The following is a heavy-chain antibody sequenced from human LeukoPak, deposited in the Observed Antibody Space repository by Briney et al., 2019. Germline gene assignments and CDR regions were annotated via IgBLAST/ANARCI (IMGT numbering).Heavy chain of an antibody. J-gene: IGHJ4*02. D-gene: IGHD2-2*01. V-gene: IGHV4-38-2*02. CDR2: FFLKGST. CDR1: GYSITSAYY. CDR3: ARVARCTSCFDVDY. Sequence: SETLSLTCTVSGYSITSAYYWGWIRQPPGKGLEWIGSFFLKGSTYYNPSLKSRVTISVDTSKTQFSLTLSSVTAADTAVYYCARVARCTSCFDVDYWGQGTLVTVSS.